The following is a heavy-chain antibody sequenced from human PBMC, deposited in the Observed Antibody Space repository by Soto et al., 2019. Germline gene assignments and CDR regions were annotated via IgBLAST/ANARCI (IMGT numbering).Heavy chain of an antibody. CDR1: GYTFTSYG. V-gene: IGHV1-18*01. Sequence: GASVKVSCKASGYTFTSYGISWVRQAPGQGLEWMGWISAYNGNTNYAQKLQGRVTMTTDTSTSTAYMELRSLRSDDTAVYYCARDTSGGYQLLSYDILTGWVPSKTIFDYWGQGTLVTVSS. J-gene: IGHJ4*02. D-gene: IGHD3-9*01. CDR2: ISAYNGNT. CDR3: ARDTSGGYQLLSYDILTGWVPSKTIFDY.